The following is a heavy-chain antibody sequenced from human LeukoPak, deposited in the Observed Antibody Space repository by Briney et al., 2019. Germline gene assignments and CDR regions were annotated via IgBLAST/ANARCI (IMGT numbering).Heavy chain of an antibody. CDR2: IIPIFGAA. Sequence: SVKVSCKASGGTFSSYAISWVRQAPGQGLEWMGGIIPIFGAANYAQKFQGRVTITADESTSTAYMELSSLRSEDTAVYYCASPAPTQYYYDSSGYTWWGQGTLVTVSS. V-gene: IGHV1-69*13. CDR1: GGTFSSYA. J-gene: IGHJ4*02. CDR3: ASPAPTQYYYDSSGYTW. D-gene: IGHD3-22*01.